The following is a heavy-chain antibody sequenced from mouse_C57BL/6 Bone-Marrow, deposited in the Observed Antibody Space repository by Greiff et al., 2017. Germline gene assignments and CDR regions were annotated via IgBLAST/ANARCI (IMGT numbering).Heavy chain of an antibody. V-gene: IGHV5-4*01. D-gene: IGHD1-1*01. CDR2: ISDGGSYT. Sequence: EVKLVESGGGLVKPGGSLKLSCAASGFTFSSYAMSWVRQNPEKRLEWVATISDGGSYTYYPDNVKGRFTISRDNAKNNLYLQMSHLKSEDTAMYYCARDRDYYGSSPFAYWGQGTLVTVSA. CDR1: GFTFSSYA. J-gene: IGHJ3*01. CDR3: ARDRDYYGSSPFAY.